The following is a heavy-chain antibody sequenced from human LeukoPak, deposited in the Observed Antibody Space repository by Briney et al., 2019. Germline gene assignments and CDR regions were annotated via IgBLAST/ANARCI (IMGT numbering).Heavy chain of an antibody. CDR2: INSDGSTT. Sequence: GGSLRLSCAASGFTSSSNWMHWVRQAPGKGPVWVSRINSDGSTTSYADSVKGRFTISRDNAKNSLYLQMNSLRAEDTAVYYCARDSDSSGHYYMDYFDYWGQGALVTVSS. CDR1: GFTSSSNW. V-gene: IGHV3-74*01. CDR3: ARDSDSSGHYYMDYFDY. D-gene: IGHD3-22*01. J-gene: IGHJ4*02.